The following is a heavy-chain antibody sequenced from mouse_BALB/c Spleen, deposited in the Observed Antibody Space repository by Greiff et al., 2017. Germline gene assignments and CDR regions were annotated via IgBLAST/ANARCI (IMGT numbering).Heavy chain of an antibody. V-gene: IGHV1-55*01. CDR2: IYPGSGST. CDR3: ALYGSSYRDAMDY. J-gene: IGHJ4*01. CDR1: GYNFTSYW. Sequence: VQLQQPGAELVKPGTSVKLSCKASGYNFTSYWINWVKLRPGQGLEWIGDIYPGSGSTNYNEKFKSKATLTVDTSSSTAYMQLSSLASEDSALYYCALYGSSYRDAMDYWGQGTSVTVSS. D-gene: IGHD1-1*01.